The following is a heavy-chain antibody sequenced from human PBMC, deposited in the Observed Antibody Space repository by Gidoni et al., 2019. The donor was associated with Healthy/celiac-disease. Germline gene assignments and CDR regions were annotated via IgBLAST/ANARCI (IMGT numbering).Heavy chain of an antibody. CDR1: GGSISSSSYY. Sequence: QLQLQESGPGLVKPSETLSLTCTVSGGSISSSSYYWGWIRQPPGKGLEWIGSIYYSGSTYYNPSLKSRVTISVDTSKNQFSLKLSSVTAADTAVYYCARPSYCTNGVCYHGGIDYWGQGTLVTVSS. J-gene: IGHJ4*02. V-gene: IGHV4-39*01. D-gene: IGHD2-8*01. CDR2: IYYSGST. CDR3: ARPSYCTNGVCYHGGIDY.